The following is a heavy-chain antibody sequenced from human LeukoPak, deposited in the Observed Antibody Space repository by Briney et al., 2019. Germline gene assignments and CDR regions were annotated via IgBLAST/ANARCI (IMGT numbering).Heavy chain of an antibody. J-gene: IGHJ4*02. CDR2: INQDGSEK. D-gene: IGHD2-8*01. V-gene: IGHV3-7*01. CDR3: TRDRWSPY. CDR1: GFTFSQYL. Sequence: GGSLRLSCVPSGFTFSQYLMTWVRQAPGKGLEWVANINQDGSEKYYVDSVEGRFTISRDNARNSLFLQMNSLRVDDTAVYYCTRDRWSPYWGQGTLVTVSS.